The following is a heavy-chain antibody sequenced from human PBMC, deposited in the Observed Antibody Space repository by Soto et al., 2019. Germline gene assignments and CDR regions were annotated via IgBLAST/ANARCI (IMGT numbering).Heavy chain of an antibody. V-gene: IGHV1-69*13. J-gene: IGHJ6*02. CDR3: ATSINSYGMDV. CDR1: GGTFSSYA. CDR2: IIPIFGTA. Sequence: GASVKVSCKASGGTFSSYAISWVRQAPGQGLGWMGGIIPIFGTANYAQKFQGRVTITADESTSTAYMELSSLRSEDTAVYYCATSINSYGMDVWGQGTTVTVSS.